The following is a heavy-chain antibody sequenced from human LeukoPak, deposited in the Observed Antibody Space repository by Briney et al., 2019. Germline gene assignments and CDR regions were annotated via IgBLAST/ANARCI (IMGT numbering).Heavy chain of an antibody. CDR2: INPNSGGT. V-gene: IGHV1-2*02. CDR3: ARAANPQDCFDC. CDR1: GYTFTDYY. D-gene: IGHD4/OR15-4a*01. J-gene: IGHJ4*02. Sequence: GASVKVSCTASGYTFTDYYMHWVRQAPGQGLEWMGWINPNSGGTNYAQKFQGRVTMTRDTSISTAYMELSRLTSDDTAVYYCARAANPQDCFDCWGQRTLVTVSS.